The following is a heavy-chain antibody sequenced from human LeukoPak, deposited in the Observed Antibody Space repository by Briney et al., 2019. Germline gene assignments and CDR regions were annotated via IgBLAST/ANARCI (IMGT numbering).Heavy chain of an antibody. D-gene: IGHD6-19*01. CDR3: AKEMSSGSLFDY. V-gene: IGHV3-66*01. CDR2: IYSGGST. J-gene: IGHJ4*02. CDR1: GFTVSNNY. Sequence: GGSLRLSCAASGFTVSNNYMSWVRQAPGKGLEWVSLIYSGGSTYYADSVKGRFTISRDNPKNTLYLQMNSVRAEDTAVYYCAKEMSSGSLFDYWGQGTLVTVSS.